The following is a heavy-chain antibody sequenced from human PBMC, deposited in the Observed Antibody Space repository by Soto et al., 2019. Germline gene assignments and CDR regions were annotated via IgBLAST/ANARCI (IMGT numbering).Heavy chain of an antibody. CDR3: AKEFVSYRPSEFEAFDI. J-gene: IGHJ3*02. V-gene: IGHV3-23*01. Sequence: GGSLRLSCAASGFTFSSYAMSWVRQAPGKGLEWVSAISGSGGSTYYADSVKGRFTISRDNSKNTLYLQMNSLRAEDTAVYYCAKEFVSYRPSEFEAFDIGGQGTMVTVSS. D-gene: IGHD2-15*01. CDR1: GFTFSSYA. CDR2: ISGSGGST.